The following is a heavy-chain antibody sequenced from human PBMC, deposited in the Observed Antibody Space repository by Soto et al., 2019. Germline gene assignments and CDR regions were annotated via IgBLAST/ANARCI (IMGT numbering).Heavy chain of an antibody. CDR3: ARGVDSWSGYLF. J-gene: IGHJ4*02. CDR2: MNPGSGDT. V-gene: IGHV1-8*01. CDR1: GYSFTNND. Sequence: ASVKFSCKASGYSFTNNDVSWVRQATGQGLEWMGWMNPGSGDTGYAQKFQGRVTMTRDISIATAYMELSSLRSDDTAIYYCARGVDSWSGYLFWGQGTPVTVSS. D-gene: IGHD3-3*01.